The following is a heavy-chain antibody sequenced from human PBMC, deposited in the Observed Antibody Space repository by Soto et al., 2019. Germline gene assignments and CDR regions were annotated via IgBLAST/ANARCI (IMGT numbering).Heavy chain of an antibody. CDR1: GFTFSSYA. D-gene: IGHD1-26*01. Sequence: EVQLLESGGGLVQPGGSLRLACAASGFTFSSYAMRGVRQAPGKRLEWVSAISGSGGSTYYAHSVKGRFTISRDNSKNTLYLQMNSLRAEDTAVYYCARRGSGSYYDYWGQGPLVIVSS. CDR3: ARRGSGSYYDY. CDR2: ISGSGGST. V-gene: IGHV3-23*01. J-gene: IGHJ4*02.